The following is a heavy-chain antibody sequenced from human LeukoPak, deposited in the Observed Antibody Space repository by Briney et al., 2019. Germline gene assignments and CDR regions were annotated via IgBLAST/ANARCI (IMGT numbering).Heavy chain of an antibody. V-gene: IGHV1-18*01. CDR1: GYTFTSYG. Sequence: ASVKVSCKASGYTFTSYGISWVRQAPGQGLEWMGWISAYNGNTNYAQKLQGRVTITADKSSSTAYMELSSLRSEDTAVYYCARDRVCSGGSCYSYFDYWGQGTLVTVSS. J-gene: IGHJ4*02. CDR3: ARDRVCSGGSCYSYFDY. CDR2: ISAYNGNT. D-gene: IGHD2-15*01.